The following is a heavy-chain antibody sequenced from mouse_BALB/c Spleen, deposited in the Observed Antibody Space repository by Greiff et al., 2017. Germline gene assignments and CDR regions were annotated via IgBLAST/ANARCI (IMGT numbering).Heavy chain of an antibody. D-gene: IGHD2-4*01. Sequence: EVMLVESGGGLVQPGGSLKLSCAASGFTFSSYGMSWVRQTPDKRLELVATINSNGGSTYYPDSVKGRFTISRDNAKNTLYLQMSSLKSEDTAMYYCSTDGGITTGAYWGQGTLVTVSA. CDR3: STDGGITTGAY. V-gene: IGHV5-6-3*01. CDR1: GFTFSSYG. J-gene: IGHJ3*01. CDR2: INSNGGST.